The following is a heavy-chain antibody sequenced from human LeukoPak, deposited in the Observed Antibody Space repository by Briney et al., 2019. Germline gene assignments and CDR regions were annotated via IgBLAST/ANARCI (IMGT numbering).Heavy chain of an antibody. D-gene: IGHD6-6*01. V-gene: IGHV1-69*02. Sequence: SVKVSCKASGGTFSGHTFSWVRQAPGQGLEWMARIIPILDIANYAQKFQGGVTITADKSTSTAYMDLSSLTSEDTAVYYCARGGQLSTGAYFDYWGQGTLVTIAS. CDR2: IIPILDIA. CDR3: ARGGQLSTGAYFDY. J-gene: IGHJ4*02. CDR1: GGTFSGHT.